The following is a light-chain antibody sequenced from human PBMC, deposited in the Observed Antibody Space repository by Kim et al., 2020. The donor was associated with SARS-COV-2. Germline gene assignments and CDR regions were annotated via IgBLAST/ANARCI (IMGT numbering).Light chain of an antibody. V-gene: IGKV1D-12*01. CDR3: QQTHSFPLT. CDR1: QDISSW. CDR2: EAS. J-gene: IGKJ4*01. Sequence: ASVGDRVTITCRASQDISSWLAWYQQKPGKSPKVLIYEASNLQSGVPSRFSGSGSGTDFTLTINSLQPEDFATYYCQQTHSFPLTLGGGTKVDIK.